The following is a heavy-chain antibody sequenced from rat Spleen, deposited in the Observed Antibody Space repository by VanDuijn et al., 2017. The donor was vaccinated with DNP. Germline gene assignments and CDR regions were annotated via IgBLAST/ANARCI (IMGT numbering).Heavy chain of an antibody. Sequence: EVQLVESGEHLVQPGGSMKLSCAASGFTFSHYYMAWVRQAPTTGLEWVTTISTSGRKTFYPDSVKGRFTISSDNAKSSLYLQMNSLTSEDTATYYCASVYDGYPPYAMDGWGPGTSVTVSS. J-gene: IGHJ4*01. CDR3: ASVYDGYPPYAMDG. CDR2: ISTSGRKT. V-gene: IGHV5-25*01. D-gene: IGHD1-12*03. CDR1: GFTFSHYY.